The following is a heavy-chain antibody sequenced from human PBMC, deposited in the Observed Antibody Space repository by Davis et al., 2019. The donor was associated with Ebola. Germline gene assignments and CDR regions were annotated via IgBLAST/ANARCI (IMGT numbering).Heavy chain of an antibody. CDR2: IKQDGSEK. Sequence: GESLKISCAASGFTFSSYWMSWVRQAPGKGLEWVANIKQDGSEKYYVDSVKGRFTISRDNAKNSLYLRLSSLRAEDTALYYCARVNAVTGYSRFDSWGQGTLVTVSS. CDR1: GFTFSSYW. D-gene: IGHD3-9*01. J-gene: IGHJ5*01. V-gene: IGHV3-7*03. CDR3: ARVNAVTGYSRFDS.